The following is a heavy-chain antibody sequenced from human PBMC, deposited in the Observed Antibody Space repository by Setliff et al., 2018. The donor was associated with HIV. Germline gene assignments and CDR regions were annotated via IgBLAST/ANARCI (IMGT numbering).Heavy chain of an antibody. CDR3: ARRPAGAVAGGYGMDV. CDR2: INPHSGGT. J-gene: IGHJ6*02. Sequence: GSVKVSCKSSGYTFTDFYIHWVRQAPGQGLEWMGWINPHSGGTYYAQKFQGRVTMTRDTSINTAYMELSRLTSDDTAVYYCARRPAGAVAGGYGMDVWGQGTTVTVSS. V-gene: IGHV1-2*02. CDR1: GYTFTDFY. D-gene: IGHD6-19*01.